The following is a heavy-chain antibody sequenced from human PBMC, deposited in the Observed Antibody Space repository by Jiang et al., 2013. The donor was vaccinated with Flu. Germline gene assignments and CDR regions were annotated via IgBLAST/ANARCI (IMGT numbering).Heavy chain of an antibody. CDR1: GYSFTSYW. Sequence: GAEVKKPGESLRISCQGSGYSFTSYWISWVRQMPGKGLEWMGRINPSDSDTNYSPSFQGHVTMSADKSISTAYLQWSSLKASDTAMYYCAKTRIVVVTAIRTSWGQGTLVTVSS. D-gene: IGHD2-21*02. CDR2: INPSDSDT. J-gene: IGHJ4*02. V-gene: IGHV5-10-1*01. CDR3: AKTRIVVVTAIRTS.